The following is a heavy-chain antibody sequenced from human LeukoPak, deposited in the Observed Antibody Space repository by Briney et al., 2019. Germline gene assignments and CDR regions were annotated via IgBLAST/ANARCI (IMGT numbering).Heavy chain of an antibody. CDR3: ARGRRGYYGSGSLDY. CDR2: IYYSGST. V-gene: IGHV4-59*01. CDR1: VGSISSYY. J-gene: IGHJ4*02. Sequence: SETLSLTCTVSVGSISSYYWSWIRQPPGKGLEWIGYIYYSGSTNYNPSLTSRVTISVDTSKNQFSLKLSSVTAADTAVYYCARGRRGYYGSGSLDYWGQGTLVTVSS. D-gene: IGHD3-10*01.